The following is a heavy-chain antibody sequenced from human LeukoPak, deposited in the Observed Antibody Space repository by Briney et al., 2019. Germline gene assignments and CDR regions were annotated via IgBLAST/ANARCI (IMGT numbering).Heavy chain of an antibody. CDR1: GFTFSDHW. D-gene: IGHD3-16*01. CDR2: TTNKANTYST. Sequence: PGGSLRLSCAASGFTFSDHWMDWVRRAPGKGLEWVGRTTNKANTYSTEYAASVKGRFTISRDDSKNSLYLQMNSLKTEDTAVYYCTSVSAGIIEYWGQGTRVTVSS. CDR3: TSVSAGIIEY. V-gene: IGHV3-72*01. J-gene: IGHJ4*02.